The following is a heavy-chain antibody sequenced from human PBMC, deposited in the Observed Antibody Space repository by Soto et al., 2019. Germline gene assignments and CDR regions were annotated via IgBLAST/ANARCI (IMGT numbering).Heavy chain of an antibody. CDR2: IKSEIDGGTT. V-gene: IGHV3-15*01. D-gene: IGHD6-13*01. CDR3: CTFGRSNIRYGGGY. J-gene: IGHJ4*02. CDR1: GFTFSNAY. Sequence: EVQLVESGGGLVKPGGSLRLSCAASGFTFSNAYMSWVRQAPGKGLEWVGRIKSEIDGGTTDYAAPVKGRFTISRDDSKNTRYLQMNSLETEDTAVYYCCTFGRSNIRYGGGYWGKGTLVTVSS.